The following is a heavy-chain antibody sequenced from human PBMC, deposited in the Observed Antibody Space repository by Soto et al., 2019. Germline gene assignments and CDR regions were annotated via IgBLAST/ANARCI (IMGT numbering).Heavy chain of an antibody. J-gene: IGHJ4*02. CDR3: AKDTGLGGTRSLCCDY. CDR2: ISAGGGST. Sequence: EVQLLESGGGLVQPGGSLRLSCAASGFTFSSYAMSWVRQAPGKGLEWVSTISAGGGSTYYADSVKGRFTISRDNSKNPLYLQMNRLRAEDTAVYYCAKDTGLGGTRSLCCDYWGQGTLFTVS. D-gene: IGHD1-1*01. V-gene: IGHV3-23*01. CDR1: GFTFSSYA.